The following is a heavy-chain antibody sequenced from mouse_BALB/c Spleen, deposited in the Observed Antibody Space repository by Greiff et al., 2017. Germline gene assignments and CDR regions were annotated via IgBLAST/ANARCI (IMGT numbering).Heavy chain of an antibody. CDR3: ARGGWEYAMDY. CDR1: GYTFTSYW. Sequence: VKLQESGAELARPGASVKLSCKASGYTFTSYWMQWVKQRPGQGLEWIGAIYPGDGDTRYTQKFKGKATLTADKSSSTAYMQLSSLASEDSAVYYCARGGWEYAMDYWGQGTSVTVSS. CDR2: IYPGDGDT. D-gene: IGHD2-3*01. V-gene: IGHV1-87*01. J-gene: IGHJ4*01.